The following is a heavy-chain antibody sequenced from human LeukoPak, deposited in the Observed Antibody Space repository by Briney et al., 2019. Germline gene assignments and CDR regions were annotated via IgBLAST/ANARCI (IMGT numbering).Heavy chain of an antibody. V-gene: IGHV1-46*01. Sequence: ASVKVSCKASGYTFTNYYMHWVRQAPGQGLEWMGITNPSVGSTTYAQEFQGRVTMTRDTSTSTVYMELSSLRSEDTAVYYCARLLGATTSTHFDYWGQGTLVTVSS. D-gene: IGHD1-26*01. CDR1: GYTFTNYY. J-gene: IGHJ4*02. CDR3: ARLLGATTSTHFDY. CDR2: TNPSVGST.